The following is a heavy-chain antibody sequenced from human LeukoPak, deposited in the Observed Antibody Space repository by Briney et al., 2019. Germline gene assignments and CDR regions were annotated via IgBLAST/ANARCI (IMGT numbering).Heavy chain of an antibody. CDR1: GFTFDRYG. D-gene: IGHD1-26*01. CDR2: ISRNSGDL. Sequence: PGRSLRLSCAASGFTFDRYGMHWVRQLPGKGLEWVSTISRNSGDLAYADSVKGRFTISRDNSKNTLYLQMNTLRVEDTAVYYCAKGYFVVGATFFDYWGQGTLVTVSS. V-gene: IGHV3-9*01. J-gene: IGHJ4*02. CDR3: AKGYFVVGATFFDY.